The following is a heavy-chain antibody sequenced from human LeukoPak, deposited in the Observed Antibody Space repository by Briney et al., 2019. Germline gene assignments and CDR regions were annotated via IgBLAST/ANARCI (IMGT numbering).Heavy chain of an antibody. Sequence: GGSLRLSCAASGFTFSSYWMSWVRQAPGKGLEWVANIKQDGSEKYYVDSVKGRFTISRDNAKNSLYLQMDSLRAEDTALYYCARAYDFWIGTIRHDAFDIWGQGTMVTVSS. CDR1: GFTFSSYW. D-gene: IGHD3-3*01. V-gene: IGHV3-7*04. J-gene: IGHJ3*02. CDR2: IKQDGSEK. CDR3: ARAYDFWIGTIRHDAFDI.